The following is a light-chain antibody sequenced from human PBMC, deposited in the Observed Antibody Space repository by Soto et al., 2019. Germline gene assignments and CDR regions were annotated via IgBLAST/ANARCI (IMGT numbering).Light chain of an antibody. Sequence: QAVVTQPPSASGTPGQRVTISCSGSSSNIGSNYVYWYQQLPGTVPQLLIYRNNERPSGVPDRFSGSKSGTSASLAISGLRSEDEADYYCAAWDDSPSGVVFGGGTKLTVL. CDR2: RNN. CDR3: AAWDDSPSGVV. J-gene: IGLJ2*01. V-gene: IGLV1-47*01. CDR1: SSNIGSNY.